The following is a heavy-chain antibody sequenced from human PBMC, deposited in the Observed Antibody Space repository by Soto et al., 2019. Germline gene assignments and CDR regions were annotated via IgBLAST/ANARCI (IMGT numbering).Heavy chain of an antibody. J-gene: IGHJ6*04. CDR2: ISTDNGNT. V-gene: IGHV1-18*01. D-gene: IGHD1-26*01. Sequence: ASVKVSCKASGYTFTNSGISWVRQAPGQGLEWMGWISTDNGNTKYSQKFQGRVTITRDTSASTAYMELSSLRSEDTAVYYCARTSTLGNTIPAARILGYYYFGMDVGGKETTVTVPS. CDR1: GYTFTNSG. CDR3: ARTSTLGNTIPAARILGYYYFGMDV.